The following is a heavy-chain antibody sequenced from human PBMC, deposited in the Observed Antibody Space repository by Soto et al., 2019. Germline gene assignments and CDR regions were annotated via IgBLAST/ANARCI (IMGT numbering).Heavy chain of an antibody. CDR3: ARGGGSTKVDY. V-gene: IGHV4-31*03. D-gene: IGHD2-2*01. CDR1: GGSITSSGYY. CDR2: TSNSGST. J-gene: IGHJ4*02. Sequence: QVQLQESGPGLVKPSQTLSLTCTVSGGSITSSGYYWSWIRQHPGEGLEWIGFTSNSGSTSYNPSLTSRFTISVDTLSNQFSLNLKSVTAADTAFYYCARGGGSTKVDYWGQGTLVTVSP.